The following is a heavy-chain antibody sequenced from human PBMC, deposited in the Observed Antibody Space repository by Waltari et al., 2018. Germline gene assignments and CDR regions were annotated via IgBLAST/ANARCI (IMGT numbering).Heavy chain of an antibody. CDR2: IYYSGST. Sequence: QLQLQESGPGLVKPSETLSLTCTVSGGSISSSSYYWGWISQPPGKGLEWMGSIYYSGSTYYNPSLKRRVTISVDTSKNQFSLKLSSVTAADTAVYYCARDSRKATANSGVDYWGQGTLVTVSS. CDR1: GGSISSSSYY. V-gene: IGHV4-39*07. J-gene: IGHJ4*02. D-gene: IGHD5-12*01. CDR3: ARDSRKATANSGVDY.